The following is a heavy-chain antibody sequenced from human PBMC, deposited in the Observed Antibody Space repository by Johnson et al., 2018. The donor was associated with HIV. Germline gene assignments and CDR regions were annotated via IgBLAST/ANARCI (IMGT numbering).Heavy chain of an antibody. Sequence: QVQLVESGGGVVQHGTSLRLSCAASGFPFRDSAMHWVRQAPGRGMEWVAVILFDGVYKHYAESVKGRFTISRENARYSLYLQMNSLRAEDTALYYCARGRNNTGDGGAFDIWGQGTMVTVSS. J-gene: IGHJ3*02. CDR1: GFPFRDSA. V-gene: IGHV3-30-3*01. CDR2: ILFDGVYK. CDR3: ARGRNNTGDGGAFDI. D-gene: IGHD3-16*01.